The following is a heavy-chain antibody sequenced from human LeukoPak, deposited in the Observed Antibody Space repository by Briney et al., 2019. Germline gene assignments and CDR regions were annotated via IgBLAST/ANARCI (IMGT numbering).Heavy chain of an antibody. Sequence: SETLSLTCTVSGGSISSSNYYWGWIRQPPGKGLEWMGFITLYSDTTSYNPSLKSRLMISIDTSKNQFSLTLTSVTAADTAVYFCARGFGYDFADYWGQGILVTVSS. CDR1: GGSISSSNYY. D-gene: IGHD2-2*01. CDR2: ITLYSDTT. CDR3: ARGFGYDFADY. V-gene: IGHV4-30-4*08. J-gene: IGHJ4*02.